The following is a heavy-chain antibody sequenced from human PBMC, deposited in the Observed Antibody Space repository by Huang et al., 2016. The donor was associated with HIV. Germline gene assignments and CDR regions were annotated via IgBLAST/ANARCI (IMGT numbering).Heavy chain of an antibody. CDR2: IYWDNEE. J-gene: IGHJ4*02. Sequence: QITLKESGPTLVKPTQTLTLTCTFSGFSLTSRGVAVGWIRHPPGKALEWLALIYWDNEERFSPSLKTRLTITKDTPNNEVVLTMTNMDPVDTATYYCVHRLRYGKWYVDYWGQGVLVTVSS. D-gene: IGHD6-13*01. V-gene: IGHV2-5*02. CDR3: VHRLRYGKWYVDY. CDR1: GFSLTSRGVA.